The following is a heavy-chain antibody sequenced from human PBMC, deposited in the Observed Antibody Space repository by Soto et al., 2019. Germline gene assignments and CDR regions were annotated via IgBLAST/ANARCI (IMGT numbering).Heavy chain of an antibody. J-gene: IGHJ3*02. V-gene: IGHV3-21*01. CDR1: GFTFSSYS. CDR3: ARTSSVYGERDAFDI. Sequence: KPGGSLRLSCAASGFTFSSYSMNWVRQAPGKGLEWVSSISSSSSYIYYADSVKGRFTISRDNAKNSLYLQMNSLRAEDTAVYYCARTSSVYGERDAFDIWGQGTMVTVSS. D-gene: IGHD4-17*01. CDR2: ISSSSSYI.